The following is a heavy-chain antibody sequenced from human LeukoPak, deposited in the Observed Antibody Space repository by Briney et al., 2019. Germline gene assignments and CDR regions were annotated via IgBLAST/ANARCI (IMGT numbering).Heavy chain of an antibody. V-gene: IGHV3-30*18. CDR1: GFSFSTYG. J-gene: IGHJ4*02. CDR3: AKDWGSYFHSGSSYFDH. CDR2: IPHDGSRQ. D-gene: IGHD3-16*01. Sequence: GQSLRLSCGASGFSFSTYGMHWVRQAPGKGLEWVSVIPHDGSRQYYADSVKGRFTIPRDNSKNMLYLQMNSLRPEDTAVYYCAKDWGSYFHSGSSYFDHWGQGALVTVSS.